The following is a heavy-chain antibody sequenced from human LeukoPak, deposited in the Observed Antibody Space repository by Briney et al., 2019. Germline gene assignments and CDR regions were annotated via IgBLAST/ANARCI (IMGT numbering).Heavy chain of an antibody. Sequence: ASVKVSCKASGYTFKSYGISWVRQAPGQGLEWVGWISAYNGNTNYAQKFQGRVTMTRDMSTSTVYMELSSLRSEDTAVYYCARAIGYYYDSSGHVWGQGTLVTVSS. D-gene: IGHD3-22*01. CDR3: ARAIGYYYDSSGHV. J-gene: IGHJ4*02. CDR1: GYTFKSYG. CDR2: ISAYNGNT. V-gene: IGHV1-18*01.